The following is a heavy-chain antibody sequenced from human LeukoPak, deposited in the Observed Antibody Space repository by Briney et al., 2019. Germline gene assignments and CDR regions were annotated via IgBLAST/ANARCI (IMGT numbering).Heavy chain of an antibody. D-gene: IGHD3-10*02. J-gene: IGHJ3*02. CDR2: INSDGRTT. Sequence: GGSLRLSCAAAGFTFSTYWMHWVRQVPGKGLVWVSRINSDGRTTGYADSVKGRFTISRDNAKNTLYLQMDSLRVEDTAVYYCGSPRTFSGRNVLDMWGQGTMVTVSS. CDR3: GSPRTFSGRNVLDM. CDR1: GFTFSTYW. V-gene: IGHV3-74*01.